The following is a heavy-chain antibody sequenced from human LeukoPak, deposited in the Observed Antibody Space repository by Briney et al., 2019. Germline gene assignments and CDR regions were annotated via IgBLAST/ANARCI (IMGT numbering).Heavy chain of an antibody. CDR1: GFTFDDYT. CDR3: AKAALDYYGSGSYYNVGTNSYYFDY. D-gene: IGHD3-10*01. V-gene: IGHV3-43*01. J-gene: IGHJ4*02. CDR2: ISWDGGST. Sequence: GGSLRLSCAASGFTFDDYTMHWVRQAPGKGLEWVSLISWDGGSTYYADSVKGRFTISRDNSKNSLYLQMNSLRTEDTALYYCAKAALDYYGSGSYYNVGTNSYYFDYWGQGTLVTVSS.